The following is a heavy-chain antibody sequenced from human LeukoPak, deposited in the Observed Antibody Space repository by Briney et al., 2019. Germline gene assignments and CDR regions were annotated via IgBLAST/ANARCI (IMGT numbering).Heavy chain of an antibody. Sequence: GASVKVSCKASGGTVSSYAISWVRQAPGQGLEWMGRIIPIFGTANYPQKFQGRVTITTDESTSTAYMELSSLRSEDTAVYYCARDSDFWSGYYHHPTGPWGQGTLVTVSS. J-gene: IGHJ5*02. V-gene: IGHV1-69*05. CDR1: GGTVSSYA. CDR3: ARDSDFWSGYYHHPTGP. D-gene: IGHD3-3*01. CDR2: IIPIFGTA.